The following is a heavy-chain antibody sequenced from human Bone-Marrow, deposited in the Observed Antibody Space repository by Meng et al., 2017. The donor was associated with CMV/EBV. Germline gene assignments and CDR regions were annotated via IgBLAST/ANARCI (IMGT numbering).Heavy chain of an antibody. CDR3: AGTQVVPAATVPGYFDY. CDR2: IYYSGRT. J-gene: IGHJ4*02. V-gene: IGHV4-31*02. CDR1: SISSGGYY. D-gene: IGHD2-2*01. Sequence: SISSGGYYWSWIRQHPVKGLEWIGYIYYSGRTYYNPSLKSRVTISVDTSKNQFSLKLSSVTAADTAVYYCAGTQVVPAATVPGYFDYWGQGTLVTVSS.